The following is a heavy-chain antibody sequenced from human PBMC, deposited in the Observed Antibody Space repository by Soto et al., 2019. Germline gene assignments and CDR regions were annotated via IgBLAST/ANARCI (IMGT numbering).Heavy chain of an antibody. J-gene: IGHJ1*01. V-gene: IGHV1-69*02. D-gene: IGHD6-19*01. CDR1: GGTFSSYT. Sequence: QVQLVQSGAEVKKPGSSVKVSCKASGGTFSSYTISWVRQAPGQGLEWMGRIIPILGIANYAQKFQGRVTITADKSTGTAYMELSSLRSEDTAVYYCASPIAVAGAEYFQHWGQGTLVTVSS. CDR2: IIPILGIA. CDR3: ASPIAVAGAEYFQH.